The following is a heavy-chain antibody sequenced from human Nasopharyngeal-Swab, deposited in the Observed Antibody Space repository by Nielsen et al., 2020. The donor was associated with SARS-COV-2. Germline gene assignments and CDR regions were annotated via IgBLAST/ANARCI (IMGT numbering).Heavy chain of an antibody. D-gene: IGHD5-12*01. CDR3: AGGGYDYGFDW. V-gene: IGHV4-59*01. Sequence: WIRQPPGKRLEWIGFIHDSGTSYYNPSLKSRVTMAVDTSKNQISLKLGSVTAADTAVFYCAGGGYDYGFDWWGQGTLVTVSS. CDR2: IHDSGTS. J-gene: IGHJ4*02.